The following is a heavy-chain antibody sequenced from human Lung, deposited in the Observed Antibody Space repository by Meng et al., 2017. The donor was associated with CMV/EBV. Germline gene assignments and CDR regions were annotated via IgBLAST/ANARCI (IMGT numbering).Heavy chain of an antibody. CDR3: ARGCTNTNCYKSDVDD. Sequence: GESLKISCAASGFTFNNYWMHWVRQAPGKGLVWVSRINGDGSSTTYADSVKGRFTISRDNAKNTLYLQMNSLRAEDTAVYYCARGCTNTNCYKSDVDDWGHGTLVTVSS. D-gene: IGHD2-2*02. CDR1: GFTFNNYW. V-gene: IGHV3-74*01. CDR2: INGDGSST. J-gene: IGHJ4*01.